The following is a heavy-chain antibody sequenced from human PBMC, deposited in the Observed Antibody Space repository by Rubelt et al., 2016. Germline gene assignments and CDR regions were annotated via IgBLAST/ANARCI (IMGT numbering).Heavy chain of an antibody. CDR2: IHAGNGNT. CDR3: ARQTTYYDFWSGADNWFDP. V-gene: IGHV1-3*01. CDR1: GYTFTSYA. Sequence: QVQLVQSGAEVKKPGASVKVSCKASGYTFTSYAMHWVRQAPGQRLEWMGWIHAGNGNTKYSQKFQGRVTITRDTSESTAYMELSSLRSEDTAVYYCARQTTYYDFWSGADNWFDPWGQGTLVTVSS. J-gene: IGHJ5*02. D-gene: IGHD3-3*01.